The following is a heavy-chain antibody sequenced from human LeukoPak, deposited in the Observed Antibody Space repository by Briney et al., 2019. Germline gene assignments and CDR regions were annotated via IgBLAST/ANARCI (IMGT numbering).Heavy chain of an antibody. CDR3: ARGPTISETGYFDY. CDR2: INHRGDT. D-gene: IGHD7-27*01. J-gene: IGHJ4*02. CDR1: GGSFSTYY. Sequence: SETLSLTCAVYGGSFSTYYWSWIRQSPGKGLEWIAEINHRGDTNYNPSVKSRVTISVDTSKNQFSLKVRSLTAADTAVYYCARGPTISETGYFDYWDQGTLVTVSS. V-gene: IGHV4-34*01.